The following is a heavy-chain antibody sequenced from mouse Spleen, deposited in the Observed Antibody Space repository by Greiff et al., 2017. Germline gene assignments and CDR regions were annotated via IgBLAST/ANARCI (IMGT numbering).Heavy chain of an antibody. CDR3: TRIYYGYGFAY. D-gene: IGHD1-2*01. CDR1: GYTFTDYE. CDR2: IDPETGGT. J-gene: IGHJ3*01. V-gene: IGHV1-15*01. Sequence: QVQLKESGAELVRPGASVTLSCKASGYTFTDYEMHWVKQTPVHGLEWIGAIDPETGGTAYNQKFKGKAILTADKSSSTAYMELRSLTSEDSAVYYCTRIYYGYGFAYWGQGTLVTVSA.